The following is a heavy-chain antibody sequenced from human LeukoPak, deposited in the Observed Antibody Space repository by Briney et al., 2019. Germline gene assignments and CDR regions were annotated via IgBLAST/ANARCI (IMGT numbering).Heavy chain of an antibody. CDR2: INPSGGST. V-gene: IGHV1-46*01. CDR3: ARSSAYYNGADI. Sequence: ASVKVSCKTSGYSFTCYYIHWVRQAPGQGLEWMGIINPSGGSTTYAQKFQGRLTMASDTSTSTVYMELSSLRSEDTAMYYCARSSAYYNGADIWGQGTMVTVSS. J-gene: IGHJ3*02. D-gene: IGHD1-26*01. CDR1: GYSFTCYY.